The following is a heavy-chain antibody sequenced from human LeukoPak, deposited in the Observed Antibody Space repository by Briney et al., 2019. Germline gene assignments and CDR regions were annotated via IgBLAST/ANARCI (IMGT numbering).Heavy chain of an antibody. CDR3: AKGPGLSILSSLDY. V-gene: IGHV3-9*01. J-gene: IGHJ4*02. D-gene: IGHD6-6*01. CDR1: GFTFDDYA. CDR2: ISWNSGSI. Sequence: PGRSLRLSCAASGFTFDDYAMHWVRQAPGKGLEWVSGISWNSGSIGYADSVKGRFTISRDNAKNSLYLQMNSLRAEDTALYYCAKGPGLSILSSLDYWGQGTLVTVSS.